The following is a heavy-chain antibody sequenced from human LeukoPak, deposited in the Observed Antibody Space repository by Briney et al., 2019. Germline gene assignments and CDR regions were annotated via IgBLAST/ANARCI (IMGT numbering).Heavy chain of an antibody. CDR2: IYHSGST. Sequence: SETLSLTCAVSGYSISSGYYWGWIRQPPGKGLEWIGSIYHSGSTYYNPSLKSRVTISVDTSKDQFSLILSSVTAADTAVYYCARDLARYSRDSSGYDYWGQGTLVTVSS. CDR3: ARDLARYSRDSSGYDY. J-gene: IGHJ4*02. CDR1: GYSISSGYY. V-gene: IGHV4-38-2*02. D-gene: IGHD3-22*01.